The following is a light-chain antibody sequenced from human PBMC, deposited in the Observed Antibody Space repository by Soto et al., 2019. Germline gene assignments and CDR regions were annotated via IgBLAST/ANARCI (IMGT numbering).Light chain of an antibody. J-gene: IGLJ1*01. CDR1: SSDVGGYNY. CDR3: SSYTTSNTRQIV. V-gene: IGLV2-14*03. Sequence: QSELAQPASGSGPPGRSITISCTGTSSDVGGYNYVSWYQHHPGKAPKLIIYDVSNRPSGVSIRFSGSKSDNTASLTISGLQPEDEADYHCSSYTTSNTRQIVFGTGTKVTVL. CDR2: DVS.